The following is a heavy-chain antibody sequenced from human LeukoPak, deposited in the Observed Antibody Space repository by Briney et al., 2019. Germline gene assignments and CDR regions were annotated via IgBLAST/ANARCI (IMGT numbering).Heavy chain of an antibody. J-gene: IGHJ4*02. CDR1: GGSISSGSYY. V-gene: IGHV4-61*02. CDR3: ARDSQGLGYFDY. D-gene: IGHD3-22*01. Sequence: KPSETLSLTCTVSGGSISSGSYYWSWIRQPAGKGLVWIGRIYTSGSTNYNPSLKSRVTISVDTSKNQFSLKLSSVTAADTAVYYCARDSQGLGYFDYWGQRTLVTVSS. CDR2: IYTSGST.